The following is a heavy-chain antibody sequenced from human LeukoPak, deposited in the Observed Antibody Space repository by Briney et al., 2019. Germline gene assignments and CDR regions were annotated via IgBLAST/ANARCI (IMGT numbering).Heavy chain of an antibody. Sequence: GGSLRLSCAASGFTFSSYSMNWVRQAPGKGLEWVSRINTDGSRTSYADSVKGRFTISRDNAKNTLYLQMNSLRAEDTAVYYCARVAVGQWLGGDLWGQGIMVTVSS. CDR1: GFTFSSYS. V-gene: IGHV3-74*01. CDR2: INTDGSRT. D-gene: IGHD6-19*01. J-gene: IGHJ3*01. CDR3: ARVAVGQWLGGDL.